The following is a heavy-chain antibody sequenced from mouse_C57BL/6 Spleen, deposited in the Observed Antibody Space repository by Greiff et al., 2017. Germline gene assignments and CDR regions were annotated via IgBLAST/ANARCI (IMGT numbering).Heavy chain of an antibody. CDR3: ARDYYGSRVDY. V-gene: IGHV1-72*01. Sequence: QVQLQQPGAELVKPGASVTLSCKASSYTFTSYWMHWVKQRPGRGLEWIGRIDPNSGGTTYNEKFKSKATLTVDKPSSTAYMQLRSLTTEYSAVYSGARDYYGSRVDYWGQGTTLKVSS. J-gene: IGHJ2*01. D-gene: IGHD1-1*01. CDR2: IDPNSGGT. CDR1: SYTFTSYW.